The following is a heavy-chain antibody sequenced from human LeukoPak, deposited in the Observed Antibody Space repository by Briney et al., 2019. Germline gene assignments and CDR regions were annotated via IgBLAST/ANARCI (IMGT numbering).Heavy chain of an antibody. D-gene: IGHD3-3*01. CDR1: GYTFTGYY. J-gene: IGHJ3*02. CDR3: ARSRTYYDFWSGPKLPNDAFDI. Sequence: GASVKVSCKASGYTFTGYYMHWVRQAPGQGLEWMGWINPNSGGTNYAQKFQGRVTMTRDTSISTAYMELSRLRSDDTAVYYCARSRTYYDFWSGPKLPNDAFDIWGQGTMVTVSS. CDR2: INPNSGGT. V-gene: IGHV1-2*02.